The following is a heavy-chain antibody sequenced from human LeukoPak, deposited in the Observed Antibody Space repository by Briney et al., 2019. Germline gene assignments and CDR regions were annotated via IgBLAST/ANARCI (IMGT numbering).Heavy chain of an antibody. D-gene: IGHD2-15*01. J-gene: IGHJ4*02. Sequence: PGRSLRLSCAASGFTFSSYGMHWVRQAPGKGLEWVAGISYDGSNKYYADSVKGRFTISRDNSKNTLYLQMNSLRAEDTAVYYCARDPRYCSGGSCYSGYFDYWGQGTLVTVSS. CDR3: ARDPRYCSGGSCYSGYFDY. CDR1: GFTFSSYG. CDR2: ISYDGSNK. V-gene: IGHV3-30*19.